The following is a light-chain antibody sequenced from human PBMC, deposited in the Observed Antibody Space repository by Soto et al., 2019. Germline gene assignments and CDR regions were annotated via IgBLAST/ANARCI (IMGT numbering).Light chain of an antibody. V-gene: IGKV1D-13*01. J-gene: IGKJ5*01. CDR3: QQTFNSPIT. Sequence: AIQLTQSPSSLSASVGDRVTITCRARQGISNVLAWYQQKPGKAPKVLIYGASSLQSGVSSRFSGSGSGTDFTLTISSVRPEDLGSFYCQQTFNSPITFGQGTRLEI. CDR2: GAS. CDR1: QGISNV.